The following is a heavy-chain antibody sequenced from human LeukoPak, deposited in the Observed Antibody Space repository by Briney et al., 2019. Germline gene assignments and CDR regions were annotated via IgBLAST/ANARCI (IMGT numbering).Heavy chain of an antibody. J-gene: IGHJ3*02. CDR3: ARVAAAGKTPRNAFDI. D-gene: IGHD6-13*01. V-gene: IGHV5-51*01. CDR2: IYLGDSDT. CDR1: GYSFTNYW. Sequence: PGESLKISCKGSGYSFTNYWIGWVRQMPGKGLEWMGIIYLGDSDTRYSPSFQGQVTISADKSISTAYLQWSSLKASDTAMYYCARVAAAGKTPRNAFDIWGQGTMVTVSS.